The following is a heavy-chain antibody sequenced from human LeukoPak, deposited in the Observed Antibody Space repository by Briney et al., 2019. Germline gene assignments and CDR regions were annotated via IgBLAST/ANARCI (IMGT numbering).Heavy chain of an antibody. CDR2: TTSSGTTK. J-gene: IGHJ3*02. D-gene: IGHD2-21*02. CDR1: RFTFISSD. V-gene: IGHV3-48*03. CDR3: ARTYCSGDDCYSNAFDI. Sequence: GSLTLSCAASRFTFISSDMNWVRQAPGKGLEWISYTTSSGTTKYYADSVKGRFSISRDNAKHSLYLQMNSLRAEDTAVYYCARTYCSGDDCYSNAFDIWGQGTMVTVSS.